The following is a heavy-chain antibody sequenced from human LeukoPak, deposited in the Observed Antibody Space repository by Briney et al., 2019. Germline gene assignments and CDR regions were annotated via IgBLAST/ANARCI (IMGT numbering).Heavy chain of an antibody. J-gene: IGHJ4*01. CDR3: ARELPREVTLDY. Sequence: GGSLRLSCVASEFDFFSYGMQWVRQAPGKGLVWVSRIFTDGSTTTYADSVKGRFTISRDNAKNTLYLEMKSLRVADTAVYYCARELPREVTLDYWGQGTLVTVSP. V-gene: IGHV3-74*03. CDR1: EFDFFSYG. CDR2: IFTDGSTT. D-gene: IGHD2-21*02.